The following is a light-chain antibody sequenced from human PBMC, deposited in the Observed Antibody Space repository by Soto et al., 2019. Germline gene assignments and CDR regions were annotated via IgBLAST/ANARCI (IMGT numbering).Light chain of an antibody. CDR1: QSIHTS. CDR2: DST. Sequence: VLTQSPATLSLSPGERATLSCRASQSIHTSLAWYQQKPGQPPRLVVYDSTLRATGIPDRFSGSGSGTDFTLTISRLEPEDFAVYYCQQYDSLVTFGQGTKVDIK. J-gene: IGKJ1*01. CDR3: QQYDSLVT. V-gene: IGKV3-20*01.